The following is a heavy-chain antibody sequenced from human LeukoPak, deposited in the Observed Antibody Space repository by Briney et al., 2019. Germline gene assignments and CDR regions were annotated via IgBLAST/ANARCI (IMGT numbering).Heavy chain of an antibody. Sequence: PGGSLRLSCAASGFRFDSYAMNWVRQAPGKGLEWVSYISSSGSTIYYADSVKGRFTISRDNAKNSLYLQMNSLRAEDTAVYYCARAELAHWGYYFDYWGQGTLVTVSS. CDR2: ISSSGSTI. D-gene: IGHD3-16*01. CDR3: ARAELAHWGYYFDY. J-gene: IGHJ4*02. CDR1: GFRFDSYA. V-gene: IGHV3-48*03.